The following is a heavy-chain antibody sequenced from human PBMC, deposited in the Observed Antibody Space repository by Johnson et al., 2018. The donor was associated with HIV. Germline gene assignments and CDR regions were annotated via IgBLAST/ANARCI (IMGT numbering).Heavy chain of an antibody. CDR3: AKLVLTRDAVDI. V-gene: IGHV3-66*02. CDR2: ISSGGSP. CDR1: GFPVSSNY. J-gene: IGHJ3*02. D-gene: IGHD1-1*01. Sequence: VQLVESGGGLVQPGGSLRLSCAASGFPVSSNYMSWVRQAPGKGLEWVSVISSGGSPYYADSLKGRFTISRDNSKNTLYLQYNSLRAEYTAVYYCAKLVLTRDAVDIWGRGTMVTVSS.